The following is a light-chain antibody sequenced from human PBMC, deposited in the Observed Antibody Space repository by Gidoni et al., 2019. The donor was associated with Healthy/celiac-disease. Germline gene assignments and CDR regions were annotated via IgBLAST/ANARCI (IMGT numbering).Light chain of an antibody. CDR1: SSDVGGYDY. V-gene: IGLV2-14*01. CDR2: DIS. Sequence: QSALTQPASVSGSPGQSITISCTGTSSDVGGYDYVSWYQQHPGKAPKLMIYDISNRPSGVSNRFSGSKSGNTASLTISGLQAEDEADYYCGSYTSSSTDVVFGGGTKLIVL. J-gene: IGLJ2*01. CDR3: GSYTSSSTDVV.